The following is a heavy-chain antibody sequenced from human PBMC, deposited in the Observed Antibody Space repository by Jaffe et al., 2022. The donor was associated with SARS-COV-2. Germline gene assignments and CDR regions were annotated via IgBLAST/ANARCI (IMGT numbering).Heavy chain of an antibody. Sequence: EVQLVESGGGLVQPGGSLRLSCAASGFTFSIYDMNWVRQAPGKGLEWVSYISSSSSSIYYAGSVKGRFTISRDNAKNSLYLQMNSLRDEDTAVYYCARDNVHTSMARDYWGQGTLVTVSS. D-gene: IGHD5-18*01. CDR1: GFTFSIYD. J-gene: IGHJ4*02. CDR2: ISSSSSSI. V-gene: IGHV3-48*02. CDR3: ARDNVHTSMARDY.